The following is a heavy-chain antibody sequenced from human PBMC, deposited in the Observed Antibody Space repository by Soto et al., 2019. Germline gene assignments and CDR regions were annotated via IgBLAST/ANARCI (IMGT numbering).Heavy chain of an antibody. Sequence: ASLKVSCKASGYTFTSYSISWVRQAPGQGLEWMGWISAYNGNTNYAQKLQGRVTMTTDTSTSTACMELRSLRSGDTAVYYCAKWPLYYYFWCGYLAASDAFDIWGQGTMVTVSS. CDR1: GYTFTSYS. CDR3: AKWPLYYYFWCGYLAASDAFDI. V-gene: IGHV1-18*01. CDR2: ISAYNGNT. J-gene: IGHJ3*02. D-gene: IGHD3-3*01.